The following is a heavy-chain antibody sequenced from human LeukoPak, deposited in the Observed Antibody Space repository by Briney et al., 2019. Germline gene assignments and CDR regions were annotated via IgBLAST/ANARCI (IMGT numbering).Heavy chain of an antibody. J-gene: IGHJ4*02. D-gene: IGHD3/OR15-3a*01. V-gene: IGHV3-23*01. CDR1: GFTFSSYA. Sequence: SGGSLRLSCAASGFTFSSYAMSWVRQAPGKGLEWVSAISGSGGSTYYADSVKGRFTIYRDNSKNTLYLQMNSLRAEDTAVYYCARADGTGGPYDYWGQGTLVTVSS. CDR3: ARADGTGGPYDY. CDR2: ISGSGGST.